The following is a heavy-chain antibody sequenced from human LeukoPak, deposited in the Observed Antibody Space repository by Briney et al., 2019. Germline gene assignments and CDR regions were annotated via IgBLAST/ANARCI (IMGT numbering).Heavy chain of an antibody. CDR2: ISGSGGST. CDR1: GFTFSSYA. D-gene: IGHD5-12*01. CDR3: AKLLRGIPKTISHAFDI. Sequence: GGSLRLSCAASGFTFSSYAMSWVRQAPGKGLEWVSAISGSGGSTYYADSVKGRFTISRDNSKNTLYLQMNSLRAEDTAVYYCAKLLRGIPKTISHAFDIWGQGTMVTVSS. J-gene: IGHJ3*02. V-gene: IGHV3-23*01.